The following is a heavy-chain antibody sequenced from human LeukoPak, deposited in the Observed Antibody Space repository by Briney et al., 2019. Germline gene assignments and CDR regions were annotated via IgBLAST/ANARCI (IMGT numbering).Heavy chain of an antibody. CDR3: AKGRDYGGNDY. Sequence: PGRSLRLSCAASGFTFDDYAMHWVRQAPGKGLEWVSGISWNSGSTYYADSVKGRFTISRDNSKNTLYLQMNSLRAEDTAVYYCAKGRDYGGNDYWGQGTLVTVSS. CDR1: GFTFDDYA. J-gene: IGHJ4*02. CDR2: ISWNSGST. V-gene: IGHV3-9*01. D-gene: IGHD4-23*01.